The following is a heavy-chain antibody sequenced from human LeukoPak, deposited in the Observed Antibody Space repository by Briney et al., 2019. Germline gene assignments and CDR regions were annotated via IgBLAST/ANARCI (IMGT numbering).Heavy chain of an antibody. V-gene: IGHV1-24*01. CDR3: ATGYGAGDYYDILTGWYYFDY. Sequence: ASVKVSCKVSGYTLTELSMHWVRQAPGKGLEWMGGSDPEDGETIYAQKFQGRVTMTEDTSTDTAYMELSSLRSEDTAVYYCATGYGAGDYYDILTGWYYFDYWGQGTLVTVSS. D-gene: IGHD3-9*01. CDR2: SDPEDGET. CDR1: GYTLTELS. J-gene: IGHJ4*02.